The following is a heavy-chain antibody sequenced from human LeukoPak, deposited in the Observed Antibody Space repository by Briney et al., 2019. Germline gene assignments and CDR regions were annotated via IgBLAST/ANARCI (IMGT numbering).Heavy chain of an antibody. J-gene: IGHJ4*02. CDR2: ISSSGSTI. CDR3: ARDGGQQWPYYFDY. D-gene: IGHD6-19*01. V-gene: IGHV3-48*03. CDR1: GFTFSSYE. Sequence: PGGSLGLSCAASGFTFSSYEMNWVRQAPGKGLEWVSYISSSGSTIYYADSVKGRFTISRDNAKNSLYLQMNSLRAEDTAVYYCARDGGQQWPYYFDYWGQGTLVTVSS.